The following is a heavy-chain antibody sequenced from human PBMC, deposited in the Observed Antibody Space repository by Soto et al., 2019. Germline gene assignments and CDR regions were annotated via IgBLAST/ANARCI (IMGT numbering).Heavy chain of an antibody. Sequence: EVQLVESGGGLVQPGGSLRLSCAASGFSFSTYYMYWVRQAPGKGLEWVSRISTDGRETIYPESVRGRFTVSRDNVKNTLSLQMNSLGTEDTAVYYCGRDNWSQLDHWGQGTLVTVSS. J-gene: IGHJ5*02. CDR3: GRDNWSQLDH. CDR1: GFSFSTYY. V-gene: IGHV3-74*01. CDR2: ISTDGRET.